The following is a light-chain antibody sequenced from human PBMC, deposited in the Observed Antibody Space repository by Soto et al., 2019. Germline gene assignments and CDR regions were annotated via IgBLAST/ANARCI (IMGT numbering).Light chain of an antibody. V-gene: IGLV2-14*01. Sequence: QSALTQPASVSGSPGQSITISCTGTSSDVGGYNYVSCYQQHPGKDPKLMIYDVSNRPSGVSNRFSGSKSGNTASLTISGLQAEDEADYYCSSYTSSSTWVFGGGTKLTVL. J-gene: IGLJ3*02. CDR2: DVS. CDR3: SSYTSSSTWV. CDR1: SSDVGGYNY.